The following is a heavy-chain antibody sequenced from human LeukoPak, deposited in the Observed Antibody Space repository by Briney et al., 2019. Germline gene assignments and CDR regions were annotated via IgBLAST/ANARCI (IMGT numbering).Heavy chain of an antibody. CDR2: IFYTGKT. Sequence: SETLSLTCTVSGGSVYTSDYYWGWARQPPGKGPVGIGDIFYTGKTTYTPSLKSTVTISIDTTKNLFALKLTSETAVDTAVDYCARVFDSWGQGTLVTVSS. CDR1: GGSVYTSDYY. CDR3: ARVFDS. J-gene: IGHJ4*02. V-gene: IGHV4-39*06.